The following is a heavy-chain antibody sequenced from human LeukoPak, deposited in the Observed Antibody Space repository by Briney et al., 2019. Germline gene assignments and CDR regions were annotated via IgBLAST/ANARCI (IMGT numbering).Heavy chain of an antibody. V-gene: IGHV3-21*01. J-gene: IGHJ6*03. CDR3: ARYYYYYMDV. Sequence: GGSLRLSCAASEFTFSSFSMNWVRQAPGKGLEWVSSISSSSSYINYADSVKGRFTISRDNAKNSLYLQMNSLRAEDTAVYYCARYYYYYMDVWGKGTTVTIS. CDR1: EFTFSSFS. CDR2: ISSSSSYI.